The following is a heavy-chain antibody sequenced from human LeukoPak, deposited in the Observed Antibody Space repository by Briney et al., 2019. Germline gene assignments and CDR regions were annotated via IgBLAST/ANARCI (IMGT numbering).Heavy chain of an antibody. J-gene: IGHJ4*02. CDR1: GFTFNDYY. CDR3: ARDRDSSGSWEVNFDH. V-gene: IGHV3-7*03. D-gene: IGHD6-13*01. Sequence: GGSLRLSCTASGFTFNDYYMSWIRQAPGKGLEWVASIKHDGGEKFYVDSVKGRFTISRDDAKDSLFLQMNSLRAEDTAVYYCARDRDSSGSWEVNFDHWGQGTLVTVSS. CDR2: IKHDGGEK.